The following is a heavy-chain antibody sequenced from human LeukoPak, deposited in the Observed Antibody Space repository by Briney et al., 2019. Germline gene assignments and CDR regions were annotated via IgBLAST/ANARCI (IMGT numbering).Heavy chain of an antibody. V-gene: IGHV3-23*01. D-gene: IGHD2-2*01. CDR2: IRGSGVST. CDR1: GFTFSSSS. J-gene: IGHJ4*02. Sequence: GGSLRLSCAASGFTFSSSSMNWVRQAPGKGLEWVSVIRGSGVSTYYADSVKGRFTISRDNSKNTLYLQMNNLRAEDTAIYYCAKRQGSSASCYDYWGQGTLVTVSS. CDR3: AKRQGSSASCYDY.